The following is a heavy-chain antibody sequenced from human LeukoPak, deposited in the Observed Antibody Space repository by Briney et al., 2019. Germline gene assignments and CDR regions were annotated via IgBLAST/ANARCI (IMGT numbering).Heavy chain of an antibody. CDR2: LSAGGGST. J-gene: IGHJ5*02. V-gene: IGHV3-23*01. CDR1: GFTLSSYA. CDR3: ARDEYGDYGCDR. D-gene: IGHD4-17*01. Sequence: GGSLRLSCAASGFTLSSYALSWVRQAPGKGLDWLSALSAGGGSTYYADSVKGRFTISRDNTKNTLYLQMNSLRAEDTAVYYCARDEYGDYGCDRWGQGTLVIVSS.